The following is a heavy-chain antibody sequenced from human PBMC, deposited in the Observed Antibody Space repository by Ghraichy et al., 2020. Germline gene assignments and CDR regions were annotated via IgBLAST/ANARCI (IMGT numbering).Heavy chain of an antibody. CDR2: IYSDGSIL. V-gene: IGHV3-74*01. CDR3: ARGGDSALED. J-gene: IGHJ4*02. D-gene: IGHD2-21*02. CDR1: GFTFTNSW. Sequence: LTCAASGFTFTNSWMHWVRQVPGKGLVWVSHIYSDGSILNYVDSVKGRFSIFTGNVKNTLYLQLNSLRVEDSAVYYCARGGDSALEDWGQGTLVTVSS.